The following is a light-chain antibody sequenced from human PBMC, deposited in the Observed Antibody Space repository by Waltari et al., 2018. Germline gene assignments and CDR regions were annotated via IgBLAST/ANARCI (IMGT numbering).Light chain of an antibody. J-gene: IGKJ4*01. CDR2: GAS. Sequence: EIVMTQSPATLSVSPGERATLSCRASQSVGSNLVWYQQKPGQAPRRLISGASTRATGIPARFSGSGSGTEFTLTISSLQSEDFALYFCQQYKDWPLTFGGGTKVEIK. CDR3: QQYKDWPLT. CDR1: QSVGSN. V-gene: IGKV3-15*01.